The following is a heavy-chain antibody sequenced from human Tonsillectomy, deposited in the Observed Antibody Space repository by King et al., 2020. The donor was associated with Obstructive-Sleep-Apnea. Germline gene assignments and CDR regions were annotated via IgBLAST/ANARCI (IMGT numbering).Heavy chain of an antibody. CDR3: VRGLAVAGTAKIYF. J-gene: IGHJ4*02. CDR1: GDSIISISYY. V-gene: IGHV4-39*07. Sequence: PLQESGPGLVKPSETLSLTCSVSGDSIISISYYWGWIRQPPGKGLEWIGSFYNSERIYYTPSLKSRVSISVDTSKNQFSLRLESVAAADTAVYYCVRGLAVAGTAKIYFWGQGKLVTVSS. D-gene: IGHD6-19*01. CDR2: FYNSERI.